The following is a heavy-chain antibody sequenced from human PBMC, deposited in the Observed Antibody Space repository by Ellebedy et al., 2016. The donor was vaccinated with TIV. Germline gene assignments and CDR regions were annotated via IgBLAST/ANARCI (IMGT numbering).Heavy chain of an antibody. CDR2: ISSSSSTI. V-gene: IGHV3-48*01. CDR3: ARDPMIWIFDY. Sequence: GESLKISCAASGFTFSTYSMNCVRQAPGKGLEWISYISSSSSTIYYTDSVKGRFTISRDNAKNSLYLQMNSLRAEDTAVYYCARDPMIWIFDYWGQGTLVTVSS. CDR1: GFTFSTYS. J-gene: IGHJ4*02. D-gene: IGHD3-22*01.